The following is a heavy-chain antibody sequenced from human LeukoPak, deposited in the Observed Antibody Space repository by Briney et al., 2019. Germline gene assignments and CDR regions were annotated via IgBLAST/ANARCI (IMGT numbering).Heavy chain of an antibody. CDR2: IYSGGGT. CDR1: GFTVSNNY. Sequence: GGSLRLSCAASGFTVSNNYMSWVRQAPGKGLEWVSIIYSGGGTNYADSVKGRFTISRNNSKNTLYLQMSSLRPDDTAVYYCARGLQQQLGWFDPWGQGTLVTVSS. V-gene: IGHV3-53*04. D-gene: IGHD6-13*01. J-gene: IGHJ5*02. CDR3: ARGLQQQLGWFDP.